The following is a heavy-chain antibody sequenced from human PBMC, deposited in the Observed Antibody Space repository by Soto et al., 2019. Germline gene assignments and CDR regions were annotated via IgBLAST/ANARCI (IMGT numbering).Heavy chain of an antibody. Sequence: SLRLSWAGCAVTLDQYAIHGVRQAPGKCLEWFSGIGLNSCSXGXADSVKGRXPISRPNSKNSXYLQRXSLRAEDPPLYDCATAGFSLVSFTPVDSWG. J-gene: IGHJ5*01. CDR2: IGLNSCSX. CDR3: ATAGFSLVSFTPVDS. V-gene: IGHV3-9*01. CDR1: AVTLDQYA.